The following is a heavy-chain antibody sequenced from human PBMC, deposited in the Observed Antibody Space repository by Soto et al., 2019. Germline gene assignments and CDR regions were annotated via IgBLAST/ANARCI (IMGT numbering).Heavy chain of an antibody. Sequence: SVKVSCKASGYTFTSYGISWVRQAPGQGLEWMGGIIPIFGTANYAQKFQGRVTITADESTSTAYMELSSLRSEDTAVYYCARVRQLVPHWYFDLWGRGTLVTVS. V-gene: IGHV1-69*13. CDR2: IIPIFGTA. J-gene: IGHJ2*01. D-gene: IGHD6-13*01. CDR3: ARVRQLVPHWYFDL. CDR1: GYTFTSYG.